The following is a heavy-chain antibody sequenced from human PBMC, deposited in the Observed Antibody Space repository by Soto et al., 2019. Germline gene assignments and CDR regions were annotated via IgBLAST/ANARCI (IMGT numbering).Heavy chain of an antibody. V-gene: IGHV3-23*01. CDR3: ARALRDSHIHLDH. J-gene: IGHJ4*01. Sequence: SLTLPCASSGFPFRRDALNSVRQAPGTGLEWVSSINGGDDTTYYLYADSVKGRFTISRDSAKKTVYLQMNSLRDEDTAVYFCARALRDSHIHLDHWGQGTRVTVSS. CDR1: GFPFRRDA. CDR2: INGGDDTT. D-gene: IGHD2-21*02.